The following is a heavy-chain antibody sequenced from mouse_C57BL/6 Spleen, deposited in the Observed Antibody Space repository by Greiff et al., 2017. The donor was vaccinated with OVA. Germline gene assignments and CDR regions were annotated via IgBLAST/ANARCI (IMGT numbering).Heavy chain of an antibody. CDR3: AGGAGSSPYYAMDY. J-gene: IGHJ4*01. V-gene: IGHV5-6*01. CDR1: GFTFSSYG. Sequence: EVQLVESGGDLVKPGGSLKLSCAASGFTFSSYGMSWVRQTPDKRLEWVATISSGGSYPYYPDSVRGRFTISRDNAKTTLYLQKSSMESEDTAMYYCAGGAGSSPYYAMDYWGQGTSVTVSS. CDR2: ISSGGSYP. D-gene: IGHD1-1*01.